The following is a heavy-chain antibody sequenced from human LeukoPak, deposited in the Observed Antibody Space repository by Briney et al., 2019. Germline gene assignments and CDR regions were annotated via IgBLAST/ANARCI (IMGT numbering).Heavy chain of an antibody. D-gene: IGHD3-22*01. Sequence: PSETLSLTCAVYGGSFSGYYWSWIRQPPGKGLEWIGEINHSGSTNYNPSLKSRVTISVDTSKNQFSLKLSSVTAADTAVYYCARGPLPRFYYDSSGYFFDYWGQGTLVTVSS. CDR3: ARGPLPRFYYDSSGYFFDY. CDR1: GGSFSGYY. J-gene: IGHJ4*02. CDR2: INHSGST. V-gene: IGHV4-34*01.